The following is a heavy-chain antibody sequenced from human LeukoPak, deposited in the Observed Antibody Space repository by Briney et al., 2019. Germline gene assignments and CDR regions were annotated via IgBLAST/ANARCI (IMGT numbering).Heavy chain of an antibody. CDR1: GFTVSSNY. CDR2: IYSGGST. CDR3: ARDSKGLLDAFDI. J-gene: IGHJ3*02. V-gene: IGHV3-53*01. Sequence: GGSLRLSCAASGFTVSSNYMSWVRQAPGKGLEWVSVIYSGGSTYYADSVKGRFTISRDNSKNTLYLQMNSLRAEDTAVYYCARDSKGLLDAFDIWGQGTMVTVSS. D-gene: IGHD3-10*01.